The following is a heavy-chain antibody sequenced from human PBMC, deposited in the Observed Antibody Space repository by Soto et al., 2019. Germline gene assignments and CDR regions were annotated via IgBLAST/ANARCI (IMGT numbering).Heavy chain of an antibody. CDR2: TYYRSKWYN. D-gene: IGHD6-13*01. Sequence: QVQLQQSGPGLVKPSQTLSLTCAISGDSVSSNSAGWNWIRQSPSRGLEWLGRTYYRSKWYNDYAVSVKSRMTINPDTSKNQFSLQLNSVTPEDTAVYYCARDSTIYTSTWFPLDYWGQGTLVTVSS. CDR3: ARDSTIYTSTWFPLDY. V-gene: IGHV6-1*01. J-gene: IGHJ4*02. CDR1: GDSVSSNSAG.